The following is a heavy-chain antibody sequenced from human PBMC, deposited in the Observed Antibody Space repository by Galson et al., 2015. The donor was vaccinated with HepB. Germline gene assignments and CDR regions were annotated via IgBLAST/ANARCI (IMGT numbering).Heavy chain of an antibody. CDR2: IYSDGST. Sequence: SLRLSCAASGYTISNIYVSWVRQAPGKGLEWVSLIYSDGSTYYADSVKGRFTISRDNSKNTLYLQMNSLRPEDTAVYYCAKDQGDGYRNYYYYYGMDVWGQGTMVTVSS. D-gene: IGHD5-24*01. CDR1: GYTISNIY. CDR3: AKDQGDGYRNYYYYYGMDV. J-gene: IGHJ6*02. V-gene: IGHV3-66*02.